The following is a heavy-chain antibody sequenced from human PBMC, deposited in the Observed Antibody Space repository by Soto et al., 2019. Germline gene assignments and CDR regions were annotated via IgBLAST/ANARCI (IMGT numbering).Heavy chain of an antibody. D-gene: IGHD5-12*01. CDR1: GGSISSGGYS. V-gene: IGHV4-30-2*01. CDR2: IYHSGST. Sequence: QLQLQESGSGLVKPSQTLSLTCAVSGGSISSGGYSWSWIRQPPGQGLEWIGYIYHSGSTYYHPSIKSRVTISVDRSKIQFSLKLSSVTAADTAVYSCAAGGGLPRYYWGQGTLVTVSS. CDR3: AAGGGLPRYY. J-gene: IGHJ4*02.